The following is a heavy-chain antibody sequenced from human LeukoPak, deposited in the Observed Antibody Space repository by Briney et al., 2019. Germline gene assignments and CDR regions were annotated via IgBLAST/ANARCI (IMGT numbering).Heavy chain of an antibody. CDR2: ISAYNGNT. J-gene: IGHJ6*02. CDR3: ARVGYDFWSGSNRMDV. CDR1: GYTFTSYG. Sequence: RASVKVSCMASGYTFTSYGISWVRQAPGQGLEWMGWISAYNGNTNYAQKLQGRVTMTTDTSTSTAYMELRSLRSDDTAVYYCARVGYDFWSGSNRMDVWGQGTTVTVSS. V-gene: IGHV1-18*01. D-gene: IGHD3-3*01.